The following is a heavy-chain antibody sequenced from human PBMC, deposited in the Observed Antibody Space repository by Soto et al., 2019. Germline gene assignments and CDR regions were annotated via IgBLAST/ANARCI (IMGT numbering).Heavy chain of an antibody. CDR2: ISADNGNT. CDR3: AKSIEAADYFDH. V-gene: IGHV1-18*01. CDR1: GYTFTTYG. Sequence: RASVKVSCKASGYTFTTYGITWLRQAPGQGFEWMGWISADNGNTNYAQKLQGRVTMTTDTSTSTVYMDLRSLRSDDTAVYYCAKSIEAADYFDHSGQGTLVTVSS. J-gene: IGHJ4*02. D-gene: IGHD6-25*01.